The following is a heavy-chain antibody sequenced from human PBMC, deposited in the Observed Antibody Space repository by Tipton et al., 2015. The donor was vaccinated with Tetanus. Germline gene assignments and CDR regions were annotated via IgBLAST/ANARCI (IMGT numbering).Heavy chain of an antibody. Sequence: QSGPEVKKPGASVKVSCKASGYTFTGYYMHWVRQAPGQGLEWMGWINPNSGGTNYAQKFQGRVTMTRDTSISTAYMEVSRLRSDDTAIYYCARGMDYDSSSIDDFWGQGTLVTVSS. J-gene: IGHJ4*02. CDR3: ARGMDYDSSSIDDF. CDR2: INPNSGGT. V-gene: IGHV1-2*02. D-gene: IGHD3-22*01. CDR1: GYTFTGYY.